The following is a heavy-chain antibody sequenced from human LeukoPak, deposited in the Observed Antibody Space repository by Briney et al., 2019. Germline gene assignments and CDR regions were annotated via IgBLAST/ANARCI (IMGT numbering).Heavy chain of an antibody. D-gene: IGHD3-10*01. CDR3: ARAPPYYYGSGTDY. V-gene: IGHV4-34*01. J-gene: IGHJ4*02. CDR1: GGSFSGYY. CDR2: INHSGST. Sequence: SETLSLTCAGCGGSFSGYYWSWIRQPPGKGLEWIGEINHSGSTNYNPSLKSRVTISVDTSKNQFSLKLSSVTAADTAVYYCARAPPYYYGSGTDYWGQGTLVTVSS.